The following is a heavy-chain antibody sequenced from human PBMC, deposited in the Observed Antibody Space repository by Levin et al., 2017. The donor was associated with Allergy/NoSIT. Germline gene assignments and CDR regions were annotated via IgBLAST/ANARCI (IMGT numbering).Heavy chain of an antibody. J-gene: IGHJ3*02. V-gene: IGHV4-4*02. D-gene: IGHD3-10*01. CDR3: ARVPMVRGVIGIFDM. CDR2: IYDRGST. CDR1: GDSISSSNW. Sequence: SETLSLTCAVSGDSISSSNWWSWVRQPPGKGLEWIGEIYDRGSTNYNPSLKSRVTILVDKSKNQFSLKLSSVTAADTAVYYCARVPMVRGVIGIFDMWGQGTMVTVSS.